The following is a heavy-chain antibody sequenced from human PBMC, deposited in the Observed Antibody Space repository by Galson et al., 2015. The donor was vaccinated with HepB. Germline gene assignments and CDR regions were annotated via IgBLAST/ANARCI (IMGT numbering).Heavy chain of an antibody. Sequence: SVKVSCKASGYTFTGYYMHWVQQAPGQGLEWMGRINPNSGGTNYAQKFQGRVTMTMDTSISTAYMELSRLRSDDTAVYYCAREKKTVGITGTTPLYWGQGTLVTVSS. CDR1: GYTFTGYY. CDR2: INPNSGGT. V-gene: IGHV1-2*06. D-gene: IGHD1-7*01. CDR3: AREKKTVGITGTTPLY. J-gene: IGHJ4*02.